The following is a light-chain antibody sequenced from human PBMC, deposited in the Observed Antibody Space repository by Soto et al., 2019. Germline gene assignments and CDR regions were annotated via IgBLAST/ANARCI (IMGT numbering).Light chain of an antibody. CDR1: QNVNTN. CDR2: GAS. V-gene: IGKV3-15*01. J-gene: IGKJ3*01. Sequence: IVVAQFPATLSVSPGERVTLSCRASQNVNTNLAWYQQKPGLPPRLLIFGASTRASGIPDRFSASGSGTEFALTISSLQPEDLAIYYCQLYNNWPPLFAFGPGTKVDLK. CDR3: QLYNNWPPLFA.